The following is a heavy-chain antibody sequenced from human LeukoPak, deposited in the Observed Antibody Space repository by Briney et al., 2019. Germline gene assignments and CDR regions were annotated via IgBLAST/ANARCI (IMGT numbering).Heavy chain of an antibody. CDR3: AKGFSGMYSNFDY. V-gene: IGHV3-30*18. CDR1: GFTFSNYG. D-gene: IGHD1-26*01. Sequence: GRSLRLSCAGSGFTFSNYGMHWVRQAPGKGLEWVAVISYDGGNKYYADSVKGRFTISRDNSKNTLYLQMNSLRAEDTAVYYCAKGFSGMYSNFDYWGQGTLVTVYS. J-gene: IGHJ4*02. CDR2: ISYDGGNK.